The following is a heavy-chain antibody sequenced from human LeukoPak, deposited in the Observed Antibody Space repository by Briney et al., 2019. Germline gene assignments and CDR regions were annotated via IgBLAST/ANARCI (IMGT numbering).Heavy chain of an antibody. CDR3: ARGHCSGGSCLDPFDY. Sequence: TLSLTCTVSGVSISGGDYYWGWIRQPPGKGLEWIGYMYHSGSTYYNPSLKSRVTISVDTSKNQFSLKLSSVTAADTAVYYCARGHCSGGSCLDPFDYWGQGTLVTVSS. CDR1: GVSISGGDYY. CDR2: MYHSGST. J-gene: IGHJ4*02. V-gene: IGHV4-30-2*01. D-gene: IGHD2-15*01.